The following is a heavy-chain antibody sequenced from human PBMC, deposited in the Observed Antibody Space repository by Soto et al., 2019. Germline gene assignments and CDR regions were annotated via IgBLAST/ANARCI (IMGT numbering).Heavy chain of an antibody. Sequence: ASVKVSCKASGYTFTMYGISGVVQAALRGRDGMGWISAYNGNTNYAQKLQGRVTMTTDTSTSTAYMELRSLRSDDTAVYYCAREHHGSGSYYNLGPYYYYGMDVWGQGTTVTVSS. CDR2: ISAYNGNT. V-gene: IGHV1-18*01. CDR1: GYTFTMYG. CDR3: AREHHGSGSYYNLGPYYYYGMDV. J-gene: IGHJ6*02. D-gene: IGHD3-10*01.